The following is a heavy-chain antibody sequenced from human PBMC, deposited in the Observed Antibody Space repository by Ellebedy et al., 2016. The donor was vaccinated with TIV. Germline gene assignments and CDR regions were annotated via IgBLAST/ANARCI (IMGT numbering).Heavy chain of an antibody. CDR3: TTEGLVGATDY. J-gene: IGHJ4*02. V-gene: IGHV3-49*03. Sequence: GESLKISCTASGFTFGDYAMSWFRQAPGKGLEWVGFIRSKAYGGTTEYAASVKGRFTISRDDSKSIAYLQMNSLKTEDTAVYYCTTEGLVGATDYWGQGTLVTVSS. D-gene: IGHD1-26*01. CDR1: GFTFGDYA. CDR2: IRSKAYGGTT.